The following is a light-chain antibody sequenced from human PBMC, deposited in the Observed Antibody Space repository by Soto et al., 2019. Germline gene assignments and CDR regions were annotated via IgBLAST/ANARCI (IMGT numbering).Light chain of an antibody. Sequence: EIVLTQSPGTMSLSPGERATLSCRASQSVSSSYLAWYQQKPGQAPRLLIYGASSRATGIPDRFSGSGSGTDFTLTISRLEPEDVAVFYCQQYGGSALYTFGPGTKLEIK. CDR1: QSVSSSY. J-gene: IGKJ2*01. V-gene: IGKV3-20*01. CDR3: QQYGGSALYT. CDR2: GAS.